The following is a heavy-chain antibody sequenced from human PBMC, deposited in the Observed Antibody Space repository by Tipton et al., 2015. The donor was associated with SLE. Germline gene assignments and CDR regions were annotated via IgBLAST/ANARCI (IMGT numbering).Heavy chain of an antibody. J-gene: IGHJ3*02. CDR3: ARDHNWNDENAFDI. CDR2: IYTSGST. CDR1: GGSISSSSYY. Sequence: TLSLTCTVSGGSISSSSYYWGWIRQPPGKGLEWIGYIYTSGSTNYNPSLKSRVTISVDTSKNQFSLKLSSVTAADTAVYYCARDHNWNDENAFDIWGQGTMVTVSS. V-gene: IGHV4-61*09. D-gene: IGHD1-1*01.